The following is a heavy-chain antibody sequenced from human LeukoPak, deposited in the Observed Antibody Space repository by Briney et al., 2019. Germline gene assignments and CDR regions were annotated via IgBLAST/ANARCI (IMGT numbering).Heavy chain of an antibody. CDR3: ARDVGLDY. V-gene: IGHV3-53*01. CDR1: GFTVSGNY. Sequence: GGSLRLSCAASGFTVSGNYMNWVRQAPGKGLGWVSVIYSGGDTYYADSVKGRFTISRDNSKNSLFLQMNSLRAEDTAVYYCARDVGLDYWGQGTLVTVSS. J-gene: IGHJ4*02. CDR2: IYSGGDT. D-gene: IGHD2-15*01.